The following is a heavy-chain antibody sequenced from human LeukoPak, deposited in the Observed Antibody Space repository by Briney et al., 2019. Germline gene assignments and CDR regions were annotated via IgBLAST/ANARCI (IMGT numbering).Heavy chain of an antibody. CDR1: GFTFSSYG. CDR2: ISFDGSNK. CDR3: AKVHLYSFTPPFDY. D-gene: IGHD2-21*01. J-gene: IGHJ4*02. V-gene: IGHV3-30*18. Sequence: GRSLRLSCAASGFTFSSYGMHWVRQAPGKGLEWVAVISFDGSNKYYADSVKGRFTISRDTSKNTLYLQMNSLRVEDTAIYYCAKVHLYSFTPPFDYWGQGTLVTVSS.